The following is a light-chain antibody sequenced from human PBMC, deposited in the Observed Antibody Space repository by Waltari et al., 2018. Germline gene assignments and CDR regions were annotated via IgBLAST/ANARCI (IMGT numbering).Light chain of an antibody. CDR3: MQGIHLPTT. CDR2: EVS. V-gene: IGKV2-29*03. Sequence: DIVMTQTPLSLSVTPGQPASISCKSSQSLLHSHGKTYLYWYLQKPGQSPQLRIYEVSSRFSGVPERFSGSGSGTDFTLKISRVEAEDVEVYYCMQGIHLPTTFGQGTRLEIK. J-gene: IGKJ5*01. CDR1: QSLLHSHGKTY.